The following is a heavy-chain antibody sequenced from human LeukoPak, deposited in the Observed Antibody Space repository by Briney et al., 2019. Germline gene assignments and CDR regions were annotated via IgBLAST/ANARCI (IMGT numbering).Heavy chain of an antibody. CDR3: ARAGYDYVWWSYRLFDY. J-gene: IGHJ4*02. CDR1: GGSFSGYY. Sequence: SETLSLTCAVYGGSFSGYYWSGLRQPPGKGVEWGGEINHSESTNYNPSLKSRVPISVDTSTTQFSLKLSSVTAADTAVYYCARAGYDYVWWSYRLFDYWGQGTLVTVSS. D-gene: IGHD3-16*02. V-gene: IGHV4-34*01. CDR2: INHSEST.